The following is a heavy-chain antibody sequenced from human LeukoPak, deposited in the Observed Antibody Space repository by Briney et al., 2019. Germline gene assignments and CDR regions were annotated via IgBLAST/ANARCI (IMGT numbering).Heavy chain of an antibody. V-gene: IGHV4-34*01. D-gene: IGHD6-13*01. CDR1: GGSFSGYY. CDR2: INHSGST. CDR3: ARGRYSSSWYVG. J-gene: IGHJ4*02. Sequence: SETLSLTCAVYGGSFSGYYWSWIRQPPGKGLEWIGEINHSGSTNYNPSLKSRVTISVGTSKNQFSLKLSSVTAADTAVYYCARGRYSSSWYVGWGQGTLVTVSS.